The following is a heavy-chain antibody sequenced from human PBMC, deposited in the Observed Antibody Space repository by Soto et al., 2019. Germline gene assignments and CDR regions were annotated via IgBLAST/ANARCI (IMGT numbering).Heavy chain of an antibody. CDR3: ARLGYGGNLDPVDY. D-gene: IGHD2-21*02. Sequence: QVQLQESGPGLVKPSETLSLTCTVSGGSISSYYWSWIRQPPGKGLEWIGYIYYSGSTNYNPSLKSRVTRSVDTSKNQFSLKLSAVTAADTAVYYCARLGYGGNLDPVDYWGQGTLVTVSS. V-gene: IGHV4-59*08. CDR1: GGSISSYY. J-gene: IGHJ4*02. CDR2: IYYSGST.